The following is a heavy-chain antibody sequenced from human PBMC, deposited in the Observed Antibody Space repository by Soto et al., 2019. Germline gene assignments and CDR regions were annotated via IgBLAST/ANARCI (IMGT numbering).Heavy chain of an antibody. J-gene: IGHJ4*02. D-gene: IGHD3-10*01. V-gene: IGHV1-69*02. Sequence: QVQLVQSGAEVKKPGSSVKVSCKTSGGTLDTYTFSWVRQAPGQGLEWVGRFIPILGLTNYAQKFQGSLTFTADKSTSTAYMELSGLTSEDTAVYYCAGVRRDYFDSWGQGTLVTVSS. CDR2: FIPILGLT. CDR3: AGVRRDYFDS. CDR1: GGTLDTYT.